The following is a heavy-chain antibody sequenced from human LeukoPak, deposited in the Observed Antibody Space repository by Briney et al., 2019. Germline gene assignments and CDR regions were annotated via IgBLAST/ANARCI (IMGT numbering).Heavy chain of an antibody. CDR3: AREGGYSGYDYLYYYYMDV. Sequence: SVKVSCKASGGTFSSYAISWVRQAPGQGLEWMGGIIPIFGTANYAQKFQGRVTITADESTSTAYMELSSLRSEDTAVYYCAREGGYSGYDYLYYYYMDVCGKGTTVTVSS. CDR2: IIPIFGTA. D-gene: IGHD5-12*01. V-gene: IGHV1-69*01. CDR1: GGTFSSYA. J-gene: IGHJ6*03.